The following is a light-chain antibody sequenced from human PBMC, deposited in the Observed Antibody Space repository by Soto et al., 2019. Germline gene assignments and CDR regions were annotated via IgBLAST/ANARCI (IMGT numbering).Light chain of an antibody. Sequence: DIQMTQSPSSLSASVGDRVTITCRASQSISSYLNWYQQKPGKAPKLLIYAASSLQSGVPSRFSGSASGTDFTLTISSQQPEDFATYYCQQSYSTPLTFGGGTKVDI. J-gene: IGKJ4*01. V-gene: IGKV1-39*01. CDR1: QSISSY. CDR3: QQSYSTPLT. CDR2: AAS.